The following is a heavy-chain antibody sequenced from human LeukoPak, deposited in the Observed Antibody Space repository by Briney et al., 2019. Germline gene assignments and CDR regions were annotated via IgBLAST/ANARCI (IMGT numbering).Heavy chain of an antibody. D-gene: IGHD1-7*01. CDR3: AKGGNSAPLDY. J-gene: IGHJ4*02. CDR2: ISAGGSDT. Sequence: GGSLRLSCAASGFTFSNSAMTWVRQAPGKGLEWASAISAGGSDTIYTDSVKDRFTISRDNSKNTLYLQMNSLRAEDTAVYYYAKGGNSAPLDYWGQGTLVTVSS. CDR1: GFTFSNSA. V-gene: IGHV3-23*01.